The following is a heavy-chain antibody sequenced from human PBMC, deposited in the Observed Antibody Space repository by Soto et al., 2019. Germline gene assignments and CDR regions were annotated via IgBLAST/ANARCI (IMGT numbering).Heavy chain of an antibody. D-gene: IGHD6-13*01. J-gene: IGHJ4*02. Sequence: GGSLRLSCAASGFTFSDYYMSWIRQAPGKGLEWVSYISSSSSYTNYADSVKGRFTISRDNAKNSLYLQMNSLRAEDTAVYYCARANQQLVTIFDYWGQGTLVPSPQ. CDR3: ARANQQLVTIFDY. V-gene: IGHV3-11*06. CDR2: ISSSSSYT. CDR1: GFTFSDYY.